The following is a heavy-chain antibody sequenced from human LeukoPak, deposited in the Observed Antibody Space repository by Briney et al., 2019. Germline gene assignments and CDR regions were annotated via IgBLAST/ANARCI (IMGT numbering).Heavy chain of an antibody. CDR3: ARDLPYRSSTSCQGGGAFDI. J-gene: IGHJ3*02. Sequence: SVRVSCKASGGTFSSYTISWVRQAPGQGLEWMGRIIPILGIANYAQKFQGRVTITADKSTSTAYMELSSLRSEDTAVYYCARDLPYRSSTSCQGGGAFDIWGQGTMVTVSS. CDR1: GGTFSSYT. CDR2: IIPILGIA. V-gene: IGHV1-69*04. D-gene: IGHD2-2*01.